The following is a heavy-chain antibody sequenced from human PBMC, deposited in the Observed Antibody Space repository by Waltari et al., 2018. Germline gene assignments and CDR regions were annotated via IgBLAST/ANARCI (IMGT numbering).Heavy chain of an antibody. V-gene: IGHV4-34*01. Sequence: QVQLQQWGAGLLKPSETLSLTCAVYGGSFSGYYWSWIRQPPGKGLEWIGEINYSGSTNYNPSLKSRVTISVDTSKNQFSLKLSSVTAADTAVYYCARGGVGATVFAFDIWGQGTMVTVSS. D-gene: IGHD1-26*01. J-gene: IGHJ3*02. CDR2: INYSGST. CDR3: ARGGVGATVFAFDI. CDR1: GGSFSGYY.